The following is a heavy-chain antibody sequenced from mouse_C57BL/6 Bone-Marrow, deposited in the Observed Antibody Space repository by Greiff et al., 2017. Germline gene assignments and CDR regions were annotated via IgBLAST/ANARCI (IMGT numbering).Heavy chain of an antibody. Sequence: QVQLQQSGAELARPGASVKLSCKASGYTFTSYGISWVKQRTGQGLEWIGEIYPRSGNTYYTEKFKGKATQTADKSSRTAYREVRDLTSEYSAVYFCASNWATYCFDFWCQGTTLTFSS. CDR2: IYPRSGNT. CDR1: GYTFTSYG. J-gene: IGHJ2*01. CDR3: ASNWATYCFDF. V-gene: IGHV1-81*01. D-gene: IGHD4-1*02.